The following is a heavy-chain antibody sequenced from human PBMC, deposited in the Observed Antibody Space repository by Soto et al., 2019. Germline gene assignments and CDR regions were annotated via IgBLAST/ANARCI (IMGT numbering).Heavy chain of an antibody. CDR3: ARREYSGYDYFDY. D-gene: IGHD5-12*01. CDR2: ISSSSSYI. V-gene: IGHV3-21*01. Sequence: EVQLVESGGGLVKPGGSLRLSCAASGFTFSSSSMNWVRQAPGKGLEWVSSISSSSSYIYYADSVKGRFTISRDNAKNSLYLQMNSLRAEDTAVYYCARREYSGYDYFDYWGQGTLVTVSS. CDR1: GFTFSSSS. J-gene: IGHJ4*02.